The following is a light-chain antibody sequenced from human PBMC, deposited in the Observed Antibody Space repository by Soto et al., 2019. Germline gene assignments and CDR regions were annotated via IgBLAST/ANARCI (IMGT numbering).Light chain of an antibody. CDR3: HQYGSSPQA. CDR2: GAS. CDR1: QSVTRSF. J-gene: IGKJ3*01. V-gene: IGKV3-20*01. Sequence: EIVLTQSPGTLSLSPGERVTLSCRASQSVTRSFLAWYQQKPGQAPRLLIYGASSRATGIPDRLSGGGSGRDFTLTISRLEIEDFEVYYCHQYGSSPQAFGPGTKVDIK.